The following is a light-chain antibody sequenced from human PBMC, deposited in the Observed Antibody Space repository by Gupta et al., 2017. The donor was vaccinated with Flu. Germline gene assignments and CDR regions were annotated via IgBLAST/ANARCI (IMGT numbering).Light chain of an antibody. CDR2: RNN. J-gene: IGLJ3*02. Sequence: QSVLTQPPSPSGTPGPRVTISCSGSSSSIGSSYVYWYQQRPGTAPKLLIYRNNQRPSGLPDRFSGSKSGTSASLASSGLRSEEDAYYYCAACDDSLSAWVFGGGTKLTVL. CDR3: AACDDSLSAWV. CDR1: SSSIGSSY. V-gene: IGLV1-47*01.